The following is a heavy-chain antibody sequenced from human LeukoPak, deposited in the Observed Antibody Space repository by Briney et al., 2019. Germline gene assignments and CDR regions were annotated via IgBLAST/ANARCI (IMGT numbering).Heavy chain of an antibody. CDR3: ASGYYYDSSGYSGFDY. D-gene: IGHD3-22*01. Sequence: PGGSLRLSCAASGFTFSDYYMSWIRQAPGKGLEWVSYISSSGSTIYYADSVKGRFTISRDNAKNSLYLQMNSLRAEDTAVCYCASGYYYDSSGYSGFDYWGQGTLVTVSS. CDR1: GFTFSDYY. CDR2: ISSSGSTI. V-gene: IGHV3-11*01. J-gene: IGHJ4*02.